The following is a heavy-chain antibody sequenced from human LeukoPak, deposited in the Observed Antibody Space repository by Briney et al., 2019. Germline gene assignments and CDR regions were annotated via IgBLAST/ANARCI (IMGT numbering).Heavy chain of an antibody. CDR3: ARGTTINNFDY. D-gene: IGHD5-12*01. J-gene: IGHJ4*02. V-gene: IGHV3-48*03. CDR1: GFTLSSYE. Sequence: PGGSLRLSCAASGFTLSSYEMNWVRQAPGKGLEWVSYISRSGSSTHYVDSVKSRLTISRDNAKNSLYLQMNSLRAEDTAVYYCARGTTINNFDYWGQGTLVTVSS. CDR2: ISRSGSST.